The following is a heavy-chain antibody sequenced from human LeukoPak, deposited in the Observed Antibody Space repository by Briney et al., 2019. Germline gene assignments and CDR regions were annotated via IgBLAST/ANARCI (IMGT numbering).Heavy chain of an antibody. V-gene: IGHV4-34*01. CDR2: INHSGST. Sequence: WETLSLTCAVYGVSFSGYYWSWIRQPPGKGLEWMGEINHSGSTNYNPSLKRRVTISVDASKNQFSLKLISVTTADTAVYYCARWLAVVLEPFDIWGEGTMDTVSS. CDR3: ARWLAVVLEPFDI. CDR1: GVSFSGYY. D-gene: IGHD2-15*01. J-gene: IGHJ3*02.